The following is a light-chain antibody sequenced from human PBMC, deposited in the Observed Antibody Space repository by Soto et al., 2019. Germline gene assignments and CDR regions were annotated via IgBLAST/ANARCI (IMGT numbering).Light chain of an antibody. Sequence: LTQSPAILSLSPGERATLSCTASQSVDTSIAWYQQRPGQPPRLLIHDTSHRASGVPARFRGSGSGTDFTLTITSLEPEDFAVYFCQQRRNWVSFGPGTRLEIK. CDR3: QQRRNWVS. CDR1: QSVDTS. CDR2: DTS. V-gene: IGKV3-11*01. J-gene: IGKJ5*01.